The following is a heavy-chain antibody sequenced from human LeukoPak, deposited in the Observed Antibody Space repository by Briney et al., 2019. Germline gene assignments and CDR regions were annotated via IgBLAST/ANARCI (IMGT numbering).Heavy chain of an antibody. CDR2: IKEDGSRE. V-gene: IGHV3-7*01. J-gene: IGHJ1*01. D-gene: IGHD5-12*01. CDR1: GFTFSTYW. Sequence: PGGSLRLSCAASGFTFSTYWMTWVRQAPGKGLEWVANIKEDGSREYYVDSVKGRFTISRDNAKNSLYLQMDSLTAEDTAVYYCARDSPGYGAYVSRGQGSLVSVSS. CDR3: ARDSPGYGAYVS.